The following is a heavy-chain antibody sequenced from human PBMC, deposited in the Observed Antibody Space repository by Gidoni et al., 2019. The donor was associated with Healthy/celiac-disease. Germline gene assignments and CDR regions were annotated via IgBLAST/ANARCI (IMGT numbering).Heavy chain of an antibody. V-gene: IGHV4-59*01. D-gene: IGHD2-15*01. CDR1: GGSISRYY. CDR3: ARGGGHHENHPLGY. Sequence: QVQLQASGPGLVQPSETLSLTCTVSGGSISRYYWRWFRQPPGKGLEWIGYIYYSGSTNYNPSLKSRVTRSVDTSKNQFSLKLSSVTAADTAVYYCARGGGHHENHPLGYWGQGTLVTVSS. J-gene: IGHJ4*02. CDR2: IYYSGST.